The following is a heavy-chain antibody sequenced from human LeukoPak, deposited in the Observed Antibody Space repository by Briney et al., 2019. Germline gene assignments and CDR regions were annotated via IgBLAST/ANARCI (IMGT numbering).Heavy chain of an antibody. CDR1: GYTFTSYY. D-gene: IGHD6-13*01. CDR2: IIPIFGTA. CDR3: ASRIAAAGTFNYYYYMDV. J-gene: IGHJ6*03. V-gene: IGHV1-69*06. Sequence: SVKVSCKASGYTFTSYYMHWVRQAPGQGLEWMGGIIPIFGTANYAQKFQGRVTITADKSTSTAYMELSSLRSEDTAVYYCASRIAAAGTFNYYYYMDVWGKGTTVTVSS.